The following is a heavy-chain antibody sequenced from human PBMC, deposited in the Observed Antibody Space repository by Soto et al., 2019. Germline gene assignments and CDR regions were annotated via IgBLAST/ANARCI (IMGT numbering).Heavy chain of an antibody. CDR3: TSQYCGGDCSRVDP. Sequence: EVQLVESGGGLVQPGGSLKLSCAASGFTLSGPRIHWVRQASGKGLEWVGRIRSKADSYATAYAASVKGRFTISRDDSKNTAYLQMNGLKTEDTAVYYCTSQYCGGDCSRVDPWGQGTLVTVSS. V-gene: IGHV3-73*02. CDR1: GFTLSGPR. J-gene: IGHJ5*02. D-gene: IGHD2-21*02. CDR2: IRSKADSYAT.